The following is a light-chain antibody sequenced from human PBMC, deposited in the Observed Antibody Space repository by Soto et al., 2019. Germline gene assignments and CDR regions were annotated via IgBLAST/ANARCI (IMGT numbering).Light chain of an antibody. CDR2: SAS. J-gene: IGKJ2*01. CDR3: QQYNKWPNT. V-gene: IGKV3-15*01. Sequence: EVVMTQSPVTRSVSPGESAALSCRASQTISTNLAWYQQKPGQAPRLLIYSASSRATGLPARFSGSGSGTEFTLTISSLESEDLGDYYCQQYNKWPNTFGQGTKLEMK. CDR1: QTISTN.